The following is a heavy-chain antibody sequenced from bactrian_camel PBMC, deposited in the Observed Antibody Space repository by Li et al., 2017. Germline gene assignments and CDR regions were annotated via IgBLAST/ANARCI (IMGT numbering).Heavy chain of an antibody. Sequence: VQLVESGGGSVQAGGSLKLSCVFEGYTASSRCMGWFRQGPGNGREGVAGIYTGGGDGHYADAVKGRFTISHDNAKKTAYLQMNTLKPEDSGKYYCAAELRPDYVLQVRNILRPNGYNRWGRGTQVTVS. CDR3: AAELRPDYVLQVRNILRPNGYNR. V-gene: IGHV3S6*01. CDR2: IYTGGGDG. D-gene: IGHD4*01. J-gene: IGHJ4*01. CDR1: GYTASSRC.